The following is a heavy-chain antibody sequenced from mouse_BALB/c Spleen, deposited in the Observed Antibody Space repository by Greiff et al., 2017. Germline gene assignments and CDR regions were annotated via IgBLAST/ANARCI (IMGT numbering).Heavy chain of an antibody. CDR3: ARREGNYGFAY. Sequence: QVQLQQSGAELVRPGVSVKISCKGSGYTFTDYAMHWVKQSHAKSLEWIGVISTYYGDASYNQKFKGKATMTVDKSSSTAYMELARLTSEDSAIYYCARREGNYGFAYWGQGTLVTVSA. V-gene: IGHV1S137*01. CDR1: GYTFTDYA. CDR2: ISTYYGDA. J-gene: IGHJ3*01. D-gene: IGHD2-1*01.